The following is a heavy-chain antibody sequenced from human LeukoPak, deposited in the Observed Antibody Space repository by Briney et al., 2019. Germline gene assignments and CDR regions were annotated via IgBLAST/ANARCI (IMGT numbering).Heavy chain of an antibody. CDR2: ISANSGYI. CDR3: ARDVSRVVPAARYFDY. V-gene: IGHV3-21*05. CDR1: GFTFSNYW. J-gene: IGHJ4*02. D-gene: IGHD2-2*01. Sequence: GGSLRLSCAASGFTFSNYWMHWVRQAPGKGLEWVSYISANSGYIKFADSVRGRFTISRDNAKNSLYLQMNSLRAEDTAVYYCARDVSRVVPAARYFDYWGQGTLVTVSS.